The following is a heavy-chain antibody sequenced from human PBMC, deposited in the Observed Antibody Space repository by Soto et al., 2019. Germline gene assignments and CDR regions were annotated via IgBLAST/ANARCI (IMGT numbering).Heavy chain of an antibody. CDR2: INPNSGGT. CDR1: RYRYTGGY. V-gene: IGHV1-2*02. J-gene: IGHJ4*02. CDR3: ARGPVYYDFWSGYYDC. D-gene: IGHD3-3*01. Sequence: ASVKVSWQESRYRYTGGYMQWVRQATSQGLEWMGWINPNSGGTNYAQKFQGRVTMTRDTSISTAYMELSRLRSDDTAVYYCARGPVYYDFWSGYYDCWGQGTLVTGSS.